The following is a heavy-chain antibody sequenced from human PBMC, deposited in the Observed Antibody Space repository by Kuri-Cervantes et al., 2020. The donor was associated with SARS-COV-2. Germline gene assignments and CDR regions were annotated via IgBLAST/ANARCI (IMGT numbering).Heavy chain of an antibody. V-gene: IGHV3-74*01. D-gene: IGHD6-13*01. CDR2: INPDGSYT. J-gene: IGHJ4*02. CDR3: VKDYRPVAAAFDY. CDR1: GFTFSGHW. Sequence: GGSLRLSCAASGFTFSGHWIHWVRQAPGKGLVWVSRINPDGSYTNNADSVKGRFTLSRDNAKNSLYLQMNSLRAEDTAFYYCVKDYRPVAAAFDYWGQGTLVTVSS.